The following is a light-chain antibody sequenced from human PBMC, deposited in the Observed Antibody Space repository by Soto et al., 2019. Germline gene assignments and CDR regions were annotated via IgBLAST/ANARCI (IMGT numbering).Light chain of an antibody. J-gene: IGKJ2*01. V-gene: IGKV3-15*01. CDR3: QQYAYWPYT. CDR2: GAS. Sequence: ETVVTQSPGTLYVSPGERATLSCRASRSVSSKLAWYQQKPGQAPRLLIYGASTRATGLPARFSGSGSGSEFTLTISSLQSEDFAVYYCQQYAYWPYTFGQGTKLGIK. CDR1: RSVSSK.